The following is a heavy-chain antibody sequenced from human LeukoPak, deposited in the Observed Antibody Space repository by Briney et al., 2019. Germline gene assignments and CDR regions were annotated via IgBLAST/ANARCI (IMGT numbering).Heavy chain of an antibody. CDR2: IHKARTES. J-gene: IGHJ4*02. Sequence: QPGGSLRLSCAASGFTFTDYWMTWVRQVPGKGLEWVANIHKARTESYYVDSVKGRFAISRDNAKNSLYLQLSSLRVDDTAVYYCARVGTWELQRVFDYWGQGTLVTVSS. CDR1: GFTFTDYW. D-gene: IGHD1-26*01. V-gene: IGHV3-7*01. CDR3: ARVGTWELQRVFDY.